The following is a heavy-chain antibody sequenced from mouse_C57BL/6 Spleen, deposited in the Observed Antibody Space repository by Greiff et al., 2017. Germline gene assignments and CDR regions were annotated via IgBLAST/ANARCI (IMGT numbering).Heavy chain of an antibody. CDR3: ARNGNYGGGFAY. Sequence: EVQLQQSGPELVKPGASVKISCKASGYSFTGYYMNWVKQSPEKSLEWIGEINPSTGGTTYNQKFKAKATLTVDKSSSTAYMQLKSLTSEDSAVYYCARNGNYGGGFAYWGQGTLVTVSA. CDR2: INPSTGGT. D-gene: IGHD2-1*01. J-gene: IGHJ3*01. CDR1: GYSFTGYY. V-gene: IGHV1-42*01.